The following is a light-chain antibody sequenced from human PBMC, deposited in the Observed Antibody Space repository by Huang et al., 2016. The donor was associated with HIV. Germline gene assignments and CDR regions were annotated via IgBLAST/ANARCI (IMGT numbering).Light chain of an antibody. J-gene: IGKJ2*01. CDR1: QDIGNS. Sequence: DIQMTQSPSSLSTSVGDRVTITCQASQDIGNSLNWYQKKPGKAPSLLIYNASILKTGVPSRFSGSGSGTHFTFTISSLQPEDIATYFCQQYDNLPSYTFGQGTILEI. CDR2: NAS. CDR3: QQYDNLPSYT. V-gene: IGKV1-33*01.